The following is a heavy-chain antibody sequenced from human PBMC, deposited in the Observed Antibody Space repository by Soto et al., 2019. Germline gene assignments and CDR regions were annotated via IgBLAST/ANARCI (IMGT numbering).Heavy chain of an antibody. Sequence: SVKVSCKASGGTFSSYAISWVRQPPGQGLEWLGGIIPIFGTANYAQKFQGRVTITADESTSTAYMELSSLRSEDTAVYYCARVRMVRGVISRDYYGMDVWGQGTTVTVSS. D-gene: IGHD3-10*01. CDR2: IIPIFGTA. V-gene: IGHV1-69*13. CDR3: ARVRMVRGVISRDYYGMDV. CDR1: GGTFSSYA. J-gene: IGHJ6*02.